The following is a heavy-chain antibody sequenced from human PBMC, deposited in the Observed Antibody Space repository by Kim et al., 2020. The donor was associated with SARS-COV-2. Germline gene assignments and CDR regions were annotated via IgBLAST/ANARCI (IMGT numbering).Heavy chain of an antibody. J-gene: IGHJ4*02. D-gene: IGHD3-10*01. CDR2: IHNSGT. CDR1: GGSISGFF. CDR3: VRTGGQDGGY. Sequence: SETLSLTCTVSGGSISGFFWSWIRQPPGKGLEWIGYIHNSGTNYNPSLKSRITISVDTSKSKFSLRLSSVTAADTAVYYCVRTGGQDGGYWGQGTLVTVSS. V-gene: IGHV4-59*01.